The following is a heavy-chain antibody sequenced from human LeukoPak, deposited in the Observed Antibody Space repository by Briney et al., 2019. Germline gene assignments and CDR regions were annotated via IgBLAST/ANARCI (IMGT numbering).Heavy chain of an antibody. CDR3: ARGYCSTTSCYGKDAFDI. Sequence: SETLSPTCTVSGASISSRDWWSWVRQPPGKGLEWIGEIYHSGSTNYNPSLKSRVTISVDKSKNQFSLKLSSVTAADTAVYYCARGYCSTTSCYGKDAFDIWGQGTIVTVSS. D-gene: IGHD2-2*01. CDR2: IYHSGST. CDR1: GASISSRDW. J-gene: IGHJ3*02. V-gene: IGHV4-4*02.